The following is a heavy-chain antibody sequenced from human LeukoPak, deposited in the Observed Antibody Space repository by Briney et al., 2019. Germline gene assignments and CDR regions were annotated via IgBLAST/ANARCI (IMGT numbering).Heavy chain of an antibody. D-gene: IGHD6-13*01. V-gene: IGHV4-61*02. J-gene: IGHJ5*02. Sequence: SETLSLTCTVSGGTISSGSYYWSWIRQPAGKGLEWIGRIYTSGGTNYTPSLKSRVTISVDTSKNQFSLKLSSVTAADTAVYYCARDWQQLSPDYNWFDPWGQGTLVTVSS. CDR1: GGTISSGSYY. CDR3: ARDWQQLSPDYNWFDP. CDR2: IYTSGGT.